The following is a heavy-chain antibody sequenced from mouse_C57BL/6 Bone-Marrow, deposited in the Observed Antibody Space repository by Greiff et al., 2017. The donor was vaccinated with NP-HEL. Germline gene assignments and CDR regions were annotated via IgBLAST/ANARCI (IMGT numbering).Heavy chain of an antibody. Sequence: DVKLVESGEGLAKPGGSLKLSCAASGFTFSSYAMSWVRQTPEKRLEWVAYISSGGDYIYYADTVKGRFTISRDNARNTLYLQLSSLKSEDTAMYYCTRGPPSLAWFAYWGQGTLVTVSA. CDR1: GFTFSSYA. V-gene: IGHV5-9-1*02. D-gene: IGHD4-1*01. CDR3: TRGPPSLAWFAY. CDR2: ISSGGDYI. J-gene: IGHJ3*01.